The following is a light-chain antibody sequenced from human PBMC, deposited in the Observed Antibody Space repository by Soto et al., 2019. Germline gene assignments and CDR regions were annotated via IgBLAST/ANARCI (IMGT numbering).Light chain of an antibody. CDR1: QSISSN. J-gene: IGKJ1*01. V-gene: IGKV3-15*01. CDR3: KQRNNWKWK. CDR2: GTS. Sequence: ICMTHSPSTLSLSPGERATGSCRASQSISSNLAWYQQKPGQAPRLLIYGTSNRATGIPARFSGSGSGTELTITISSLQSEDFALYSCKQRNNWKWKFGQGTKVDIK.